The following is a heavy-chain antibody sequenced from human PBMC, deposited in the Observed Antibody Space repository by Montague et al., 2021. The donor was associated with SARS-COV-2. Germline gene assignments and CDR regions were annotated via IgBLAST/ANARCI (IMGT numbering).Heavy chain of an antibody. V-gene: IGHV4-39*07. D-gene: IGHD3-10*01. J-gene: IGHJ4*03. Sequence: SETLSLTCTVSRDSISSHNYFWAWIRQPPGKGREGIGSFDYSGLNFYNPSLESRVAISVDTSKKQFSLKVNSVTAADTAVYYCAKDGEALAWGTFDIWGPGPLVTVSS. CDR2: FDYSGLN. CDR1: RDSISSHNYF. CDR3: AKDGEALAWGTFDI.